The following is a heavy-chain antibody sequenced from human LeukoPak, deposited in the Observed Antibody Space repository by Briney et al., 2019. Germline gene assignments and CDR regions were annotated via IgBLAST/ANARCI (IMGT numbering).Heavy chain of an antibody. V-gene: IGHV3-33*06. CDR3: AKESVLRYFDWPTFDY. CDR2: IWYDGSNK. J-gene: IGHJ4*02. Sequence: GESLKISCAASGFTFSSYGMHWVRQAPGKGLEWVAVIWYDGSNKYYADSVKGRFTISRDNSKNTLYLQMNSLRAEDTAVYYCAKESVLRYFDWPTFDYWGQGTLVTVSS. CDR1: GFTFSSYG. D-gene: IGHD3-9*01.